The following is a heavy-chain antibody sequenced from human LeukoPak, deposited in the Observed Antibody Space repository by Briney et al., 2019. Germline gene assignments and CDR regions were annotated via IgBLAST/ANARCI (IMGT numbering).Heavy chain of an antibody. Sequence: GGSLRLSCAASGFTFSSYSMNWVRQAPGKGLEWVSYISSSSSTIYYADSVKGRFTISRDNAKNSRYLQMNSLRAEDTAVYYCASNWWELANWGQGTLVTVSS. D-gene: IGHD1-26*01. CDR1: GFTFSSYS. CDR2: ISSSSSTI. CDR3: ASNWWELAN. V-gene: IGHV3-48*04. J-gene: IGHJ4*02.